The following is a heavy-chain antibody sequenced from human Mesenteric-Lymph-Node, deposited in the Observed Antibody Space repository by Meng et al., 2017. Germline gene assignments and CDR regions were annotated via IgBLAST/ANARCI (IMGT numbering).Heavy chain of an antibody. D-gene: IGHD2-2*01. CDR1: GYTFTSYY. Sequence: SVKVSCKASGYTFTSYYIHWVQQAPGQGLEWMGGIIPIFGTANYAQKFQGRVTITTDESTSTAYMELSSLRSEDTAVYYCARIRYCSSTSCYNAFDIWGQGTMVTVSS. CDR3: ARIRYCSSTSCYNAFDI. CDR2: IIPIFGTA. V-gene: IGHV1-69*05. J-gene: IGHJ3*02.